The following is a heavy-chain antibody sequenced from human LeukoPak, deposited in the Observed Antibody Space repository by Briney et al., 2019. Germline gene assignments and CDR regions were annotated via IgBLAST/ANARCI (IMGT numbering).Heavy chain of an antibody. CDR3: ARTFHM. CDR1: GGSVGSYY. V-gene: IGHV4-59*02. CDR2: IFQNGST. D-gene: IGHD2-21*01. J-gene: IGHJ4*02. Sequence: SETLSLTRTVSGGSVGSYYWSWIRQPPGKGLEWIGYIFQNGSTNYNPSLKSRVTISVDTSKNQFSLNLRSVTTADTAVYYCARTFHMWGQGTLVTVSA.